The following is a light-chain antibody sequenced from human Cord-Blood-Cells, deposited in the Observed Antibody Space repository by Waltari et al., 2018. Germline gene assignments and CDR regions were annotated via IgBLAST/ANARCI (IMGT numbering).Light chain of an antibody. CDR1: SSDVGSYNL. CDR2: EGS. Sequence: QSALTQPASVSGSPGQSITISCTGTSSDVGSYNLVSWYQQHPGKTPKLMIYEGSKRPSGVSNRFSRSKAGNTASLTSSGRQAEDEADYYFCSYAGSSTWVFGGGTKLTVL. V-gene: IGLV2-23*01. J-gene: IGLJ3*02. CDR3: CSYAGSSTWV.